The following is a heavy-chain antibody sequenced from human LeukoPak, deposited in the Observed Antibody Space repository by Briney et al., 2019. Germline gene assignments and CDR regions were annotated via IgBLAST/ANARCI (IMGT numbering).Heavy chain of an antibody. CDR1: GFTFSSYS. CDR2: ISSSSSYI. CDR3: ARDPRVYGDYEDYYYYYMDV. D-gene: IGHD4-17*01. V-gene: IGHV3-21*01. Sequence: PGGSLRLSCAASGFTFSSYSMNWVRQAPGKGLEWVSSISSSSSYIYYADSVKGRFTISRDNAKNSLYLQMNSLRAEDTAVYYCARDPRVYGDYEDYYYYYMDVWGKGTTVTVSS. J-gene: IGHJ6*03.